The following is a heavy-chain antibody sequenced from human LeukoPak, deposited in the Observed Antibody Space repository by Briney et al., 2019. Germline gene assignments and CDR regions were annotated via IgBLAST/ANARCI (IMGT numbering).Heavy chain of an antibody. Sequence: GGSLRLSCAASGFTFRLYSMNWVRQAPGKGLEWLSYIRSTDGAIAYADSVKGRFTISRDDAKSSLYLQMNSLRDEDTAVYYCARDRDWAFDYWGQGTLITVSS. CDR2: IRSTDGAI. V-gene: IGHV3-48*02. D-gene: IGHD3-9*01. J-gene: IGHJ4*02. CDR1: GFTFRLYS. CDR3: ARDRDWAFDY.